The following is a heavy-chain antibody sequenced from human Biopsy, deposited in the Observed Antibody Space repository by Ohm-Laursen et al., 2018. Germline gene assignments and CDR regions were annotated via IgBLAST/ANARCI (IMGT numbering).Heavy chain of an antibody. CDR3: ARDNGILNYGNFKYYHYYGMDV. V-gene: IGHV4-59*02. J-gene: IGHJ6*02. CDR1: GDSVTKYY. CDR2: IYYSGMT. Sequence: PSETLSLICTVSGDSVTKYYWSWIRQPPGKGLEWIGHIYYSGMTNYNPSLQSRVSISVDTSRNQVSLTLSSVTAADTAVYYCARDNGILNYGNFKYYHYYGMDVWGQGTKVTVSS. D-gene: IGHD4-11*01.